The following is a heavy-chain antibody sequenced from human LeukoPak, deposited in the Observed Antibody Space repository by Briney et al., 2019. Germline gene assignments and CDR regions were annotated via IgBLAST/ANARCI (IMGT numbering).Heavy chain of an antibody. J-gene: IGHJ4*02. V-gene: IGHV3-23*01. CDR1: GFTFSSYA. CDR2: ISGSGGGT. CDR3: VKDLGRYRNNCFDY. D-gene: IGHD1-26*01. Sequence: QSGGSLRLSCAASGFTFSSYAMSWVRQAPEKGLEWVSTISGSGGGTYYADSVKGRFTISRDDSKNTLYLQMNSLRAEDTAVYYRVKDLGRYRNNCFDYWGQGTLVTVSS.